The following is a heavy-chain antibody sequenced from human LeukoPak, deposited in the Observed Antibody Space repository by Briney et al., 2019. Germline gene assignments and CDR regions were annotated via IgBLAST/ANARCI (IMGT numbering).Heavy chain of an antibody. D-gene: IGHD3-3*01. J-gene: IGHJ5*02. CDR3: ARDRLRFFPWDWFDP. CDR1: GYTFTSYG. Sequence: ASVKVSCKASGYTFTSYGLSWVRQAPGQGLEWMGWISAYNGNANYAQKFQGRVTMTTDTSTSTAYMELRSLGSDDTAVYYCARDRLRFFPWDWFDPWGQGTLVTVSS. V-gene: IGHV1-18*01. CDR2: ISAYNGNA.